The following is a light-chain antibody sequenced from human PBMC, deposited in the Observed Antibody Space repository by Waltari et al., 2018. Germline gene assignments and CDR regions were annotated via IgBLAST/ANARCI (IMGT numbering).Light chain of an antibody. CDR2: DVS. V-gene: IGKV1-5*01. Sequence: IQMTQSPSTLSASVGDRVTITCRASQSIGRKLAWYRQKPGEAPNLLIYDVSSFESGVPSRFTGSGSGTEFTLTISNLQPDDFATYYCQHYYTSSWTFGQGTKVEIK. CDR1: QSIGRK. CDR3: QHYYTSSWT. J-gene: IGKJ1*01.